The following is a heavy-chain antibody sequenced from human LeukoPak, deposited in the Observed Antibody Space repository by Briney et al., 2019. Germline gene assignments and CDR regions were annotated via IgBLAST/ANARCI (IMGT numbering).Heavy chain of an antibody. D-gene: IGHD3-16*01. V-gene: IGHV1-18*01. CDR3: ASTQVWPEYFQH. CDR1: GYTFTSYG. Sequence: ASVKVSCKASGYTFTSYGISWVRQAPGQGLEWMGWISAYNGNTNYSQKLQGRVTMTTDTSTSTAYMELRSLRSDDTAVYYCASTQVWPEYFQHWGQGTLVTVSS. CDR2: ISAYNGNT. J-gene: IGHJ1*01.